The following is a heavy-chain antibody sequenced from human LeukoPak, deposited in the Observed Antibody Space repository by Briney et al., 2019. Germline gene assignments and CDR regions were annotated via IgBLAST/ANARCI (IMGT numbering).Heavy chain of an antibody. J-gene: IGHJ4*02. CDR3: ARAKDTAMDTRY. CDR1: GFTFGSYA. Sequence: GGSLRLSCAASGFTFGSYAMHWVRQAPGKGLEWVAVISYDGSNKYYADSVKGRFTISRDNSKNTLYLQMNSLRAEDTAVYYCARAKDTAMDTRYWGQGTLVTVSS. V-gene: IGHV3-30-3*01. D-gene: IGHD5-18*01. CDR2: ISYDGSNK.